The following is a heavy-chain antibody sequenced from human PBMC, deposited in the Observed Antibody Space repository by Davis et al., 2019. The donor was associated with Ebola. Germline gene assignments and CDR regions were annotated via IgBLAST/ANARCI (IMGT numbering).Heavy chain of an antibody. J-gene: IGHJ4*02. CDR3: ATGGGCSGGSCYSKFDY. D-gene: IGHD2-15*01. CDR2: INAGNGNT. V-gene: IGHV1-3*01. CDR1: GYTFTGYY. Sequence: AASVKVSCKASGYTFTGYYMHWVRQAPGQGLEWMGWINAGNGNTKYSQKFQGRVTITRDTSASTAYMELSSLRSEDTAVYYCATGGGCSGGSCYSKFDYWGQGTLVTVSS.